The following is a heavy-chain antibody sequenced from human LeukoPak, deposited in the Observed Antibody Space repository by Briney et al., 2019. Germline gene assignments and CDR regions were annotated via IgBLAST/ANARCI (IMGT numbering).Heavy chain of an antibody. CDR1: GLSFGDYT. D-gene: IGHD3-22*01. CDR2: ISRNGAAT. Sequence: GGSLRLSCEASGLSFGDYTMHWVRQAPGKGLEWVSLISRNGAATKYADSVKGRFTISRDNAKNTLYLQMNSLRAEDTAVYYCARPRYYYDSSGYYDPWGQGTLVTVSS. J-gene: IGHJ5*02. CDR3: ARPRYYYDSSGYYDP. V-gene: IGHV3-43*01.